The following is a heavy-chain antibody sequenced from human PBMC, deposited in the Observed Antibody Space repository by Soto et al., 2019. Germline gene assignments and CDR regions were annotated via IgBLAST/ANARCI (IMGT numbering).Heavy chain of an antibody. D-gene: IGHD3-22*01. V-gene: IGHV3-15*07. CDR3: AYYRDSSAGHVDL. Sequence: EVQLVESGGGLVKPGGSLRLSCAASGFSFSNAWMKWVRLAPGKGLEWVGRIKSEANGGTTDHAAAVKGRFIISRDDSKNMLFLQMDSLITEDSAVYYCAYYRDSSAGHVDLWGQGTLVTVSS. CDR2: IKSEANGGTT. CDR1: GFSFSNAW. J-gene: IGHJ4*02.